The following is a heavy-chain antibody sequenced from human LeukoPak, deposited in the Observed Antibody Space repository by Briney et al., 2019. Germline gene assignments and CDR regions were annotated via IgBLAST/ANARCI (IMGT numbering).Heavy chain of an antibody. CDR1: GFSFNRYS. D-gene: IGHD5-12*01. V-gene: IGHV3-21*01. J-gene: IGHJ4*02. CDR3: ARDLGSYTDYEVDY. Sequence: PGGSLRLSCVTSGFSFNRYSMNWVRQAPGKGLEWVSFISSSGTFIYYEDSVKGRFIITRDNAKKSLFLQLNSLRPEDTGVYYCARDLGSYTDYEVDYWGQGTLVTVSS. CDR2: ISSSGTFI.